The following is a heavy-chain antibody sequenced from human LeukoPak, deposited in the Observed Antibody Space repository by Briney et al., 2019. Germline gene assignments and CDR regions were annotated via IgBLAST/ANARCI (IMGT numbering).Heavy chain of an antibody. Sequence: SETLSLTCTVSGGSISSYYWSWIRQPPGKGLEWIGCIYYSGSTNYNPSLKSRVTISVDTSKNQFSLKLSPVTAADTAVYYCARDGSTREFDYWGQGTLVTVSS. J-gene: IGHJ4*02. CDR3: ARDGSTREFDY. V-gene: IGHV4-59*01. D-gene: IGHD5/OR15-5a*01. CDR2: IYYSGST. CDR1: GGSISSYY.